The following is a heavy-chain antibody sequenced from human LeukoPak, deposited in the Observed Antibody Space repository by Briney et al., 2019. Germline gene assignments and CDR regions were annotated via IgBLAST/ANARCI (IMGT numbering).Heavy chain of an antibody. CDR1: RGSISIRGYY. Sequence: PSETLSVTCTLSRGSISIRGYYWSWIRQHPGKGLEWIGYIYYSGSTYYNPSLKSRVTISVDTSKNQFSLKLISVTAAGTAVYYCASLGSGYPMGFDYWGQGTLVTVSS. V-gene: IGHV4-31*03. D-gene: IGHD3-22*01. CDR2: IYYSGST. CDR3: ASLGSGYPMGFDY. J-gene: IGHJ4*02.